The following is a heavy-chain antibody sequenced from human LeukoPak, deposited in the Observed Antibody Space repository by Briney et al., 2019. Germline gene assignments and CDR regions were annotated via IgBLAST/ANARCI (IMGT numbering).Heavy chain of an antibody. Sequence: GGSLRLSCAASGFTFSDYWMSWVRQAPGKGLEWVANIKQDGTQKYYVDSMKGRLTISRDNSKNTLYLQMNSLRAEDTAVYYCAKESLLWFGELGYWGQGTLVTVSS. V-gene: IGHV3-7*01. J-gene: IGHJ4*02. D-gene: IGHD3-10*01. CDR3: AKESLLWFGELGY. CDR2: IKQDGTQK. CDR1: GFTFSDYW.